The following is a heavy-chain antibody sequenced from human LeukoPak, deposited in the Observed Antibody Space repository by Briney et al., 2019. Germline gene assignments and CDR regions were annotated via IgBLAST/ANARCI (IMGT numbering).Heavy chain of an antibody. V-gene: IGHV4-34*01. J-gene: IGHJ4*02. D-gene: IGHD3-22*01. CDR3: ARQSGGEHYYHRRCDY. CDR2: INHSGST. CDR1: GGSFCGYY. Sequence: PSETLSLTCAVYGGSFCGYYWSWIRQPPGKGLECIGEINHSGSTNYNPSLKSRVTISVDTSKNQFSLKLSSVTAADTAVYYCARQSGGEHYYHRRCDYWGQGTLVTVSS.